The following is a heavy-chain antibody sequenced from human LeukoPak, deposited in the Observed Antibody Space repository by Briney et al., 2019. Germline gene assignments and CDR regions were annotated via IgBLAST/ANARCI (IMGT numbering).Heavy chain of an antibody. J-gene: IGHJ4*02. V-gene: IGHV1-2*02. CDR2: MNPNSGGT. D-gene: IGHD6-19*01. CDR3: ARQGSNSSGWYPVDD. Sequence: GASVKVSCKTSGHTFTAYYIHWLRQAPGQGLEWMGWMNPNSGGTKYAQTFQGRVTLTRDTSISTAYLELSSLTSDDTAVYFCARQGSNSSGWYPVDDGGQGTLVTVSS. CDR1: GHTFTAYY.